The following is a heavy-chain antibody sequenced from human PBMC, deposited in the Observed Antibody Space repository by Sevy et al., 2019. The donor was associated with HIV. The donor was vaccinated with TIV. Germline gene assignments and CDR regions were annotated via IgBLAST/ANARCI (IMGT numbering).Heavy chain of an antibody. V-gene: IGHV3-23*01. J-gene: IGHJ6*02. D-gene: IGHD6-19*01. CDR2: LIGGGSRP. Sequence: GGSLRLSCAASGFPFSNYAMSWIRQAPGKGLGWVSTLIGGGSRPYYADYVTGRFTISRDNSKNTLYLQMNSLRADDTAIYYCAKRRVQSGLAGGGANYGWDVCGHGTTVTVSS. CDR3: AKRRVQSGLAGGGANYGWDV. CDR1: GFPFSNYA.